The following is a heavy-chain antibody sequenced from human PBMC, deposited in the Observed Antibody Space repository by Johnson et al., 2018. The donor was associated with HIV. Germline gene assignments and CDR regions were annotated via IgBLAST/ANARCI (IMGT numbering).Heavy chain of an antibody. CDR2: IWYDGSNK. CDR1: GFTFSSYG. Sequence: QVQLVESGGGLVQSGGSLRLSCAESGFTFSSYGMHWVRQAPGKGLEWVAVIWYDGSNKYYADSVKGRFTISRDNSKNTLYLQINSLRPEDTAVYYCARLPSGYSRDDLDIWGQGTMVTVSS. J-gene: IGHJ3*02. CDR3: ARLPSGYSRDDLDI. D-gene: IGHD5-18*01. V-gene: IGHV3-33*01.